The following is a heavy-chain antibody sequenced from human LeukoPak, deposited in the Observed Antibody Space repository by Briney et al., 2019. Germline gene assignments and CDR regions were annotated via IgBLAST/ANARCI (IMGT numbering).Heavy chain of an antibody. J-gene: IGHJ4*02. CDR1: GDSVSSNSAA. CDR2: TYYRSKWYN. CDR3: ARDHKWELGAPFDY. Sequence: SQTLSLTCAISGDSVSSNSAAWNWIRQSPSRGLEWLGRTYYRSKWYNGYAVSVKSRITINPDTSKNQFSLQLNSVTPEDTAVYYCARDHKWELGAPFDYWGQGTLVTVSS. D-gene: IGHD1-26*01. V-gene: IGHV6-1*01.